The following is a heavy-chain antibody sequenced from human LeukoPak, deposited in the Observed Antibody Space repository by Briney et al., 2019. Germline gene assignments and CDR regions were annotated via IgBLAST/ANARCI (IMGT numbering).Heavy chain of an antibody. D-gene: IGHD2-21*01. J-gene: IGHJ4*02. CDR3: VRGAPYCDKSACSSPGHH. V-gene: IGHV1-18*04. CDR1: GYTFNSHG. CDR2: ISAYNGDT. Sequence: ASVKVSCKASGYTFNSHGISWVRQAPGQGLEWMGWISAYNGDTNDAQKFLDRVILTRDISSTTAYLELRSLRPDDTAVYFCVRGAPYCDKSACSSPGHHWGQGTLVTVSS.